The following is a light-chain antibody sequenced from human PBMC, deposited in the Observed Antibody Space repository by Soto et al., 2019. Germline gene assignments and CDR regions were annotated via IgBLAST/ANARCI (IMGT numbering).Light chain of an antibody. J-gene: IGKJ3*01. CDR2: GAS. V-gene: IGKV3-20*01. CDR3: QQYGSSPLT. CDR1: QSVSSSY. Sequence: EIALTQSPGTLPLSPGERATLSCRASQSVSSSYLAWYQQKPGQAPKLLIYGASSRATGIPDRFSGSGSGTDFTLTISRLEPEDFAVYYCQQYGSSPLTFGPGTKVDIK.